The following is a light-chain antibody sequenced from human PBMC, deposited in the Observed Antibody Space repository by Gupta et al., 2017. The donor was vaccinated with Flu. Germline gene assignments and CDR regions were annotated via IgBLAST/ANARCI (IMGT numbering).Light chain of an antibody. J-gene: IGLJ1*01. Sequence: ITCCGDILGDTFVSWKQQRPAQSPVLVIYEDMKRPSGIADRFSASNSGNTATLTISGTEAMEEADYHCQAWDGSAAYVFGTGTKVTVL. CDR2: EDM. V-gene: IGLV3-1*01. CDR1: ILGDTF. CDR3: QAWDGSAAYV.